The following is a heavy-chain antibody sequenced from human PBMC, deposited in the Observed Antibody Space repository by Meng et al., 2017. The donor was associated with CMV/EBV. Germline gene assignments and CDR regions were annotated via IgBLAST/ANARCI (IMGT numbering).Heavy chain of an antibody. J-gene: IGHJ4*02. CDR3: AGQLRSFTILGGRPSDY. D-gene: IGHD3-3*01. V-gene: IGHV1-2*02. CDR1: GYTFTGYY. CDR2: INPNSGGT. Sequence: ASVKVSCKASGYTFTGYYMHWVRQAPGQGLEWMGWINPNSGGTNYAQKFQGRVTMTRDTSLSTAYMELSRLRSDDTAVYYCAGQLRSFTILGGRPSDYWGQGTLVTVSS.